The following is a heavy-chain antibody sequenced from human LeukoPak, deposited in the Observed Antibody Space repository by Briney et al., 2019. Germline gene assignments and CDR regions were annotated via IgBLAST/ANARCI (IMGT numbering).Heavy chain of an antibody. CDR1: GFTFSSYW. CDR3: ARDVAELGYCSGGSCYSVADAFDI. D-gene: IGHD2-15*01. CDR2: IKQDGSEK. J-gene: IGHJ3*02. V-gene: IGHV3-7*01. Sequence: GGSLRLSCAASGFTFSSYWMSWVRQAPGKGLEWVANIKQDGSEKSYVDSVKGRFTISRDNAKNSPYLQMNSLRAEDTAVYYCARDVAELGYCSGGSCYSVADAFDIWGQGTMVTVSS.